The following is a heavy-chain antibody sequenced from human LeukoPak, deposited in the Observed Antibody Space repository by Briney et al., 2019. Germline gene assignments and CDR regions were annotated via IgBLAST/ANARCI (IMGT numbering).Heavy chain of an antibody. J-gene: IGHJ4*02. CDR1: GFTFSSYS. CDR3: AKWAVAGYAFFDY. CDR2: ISGSGDST. V-gene: IGHV3-23*01. Sequence: GGSLRLSCAASGFTFSSYSMNWVRLAPGKGLEWVSAISGSGDSTYYADAVKGRFTISRDNSKNTLYLQVNNLRAEDTAVYYCAKWAVAGYAFFDYWGQGTLVTVSS. D-gene: IGHD6-19*01.